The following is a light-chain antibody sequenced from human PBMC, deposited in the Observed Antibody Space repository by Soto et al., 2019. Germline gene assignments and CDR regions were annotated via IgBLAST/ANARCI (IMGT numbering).Light chain of an antibody. J-gene: IGLJ3*02. CDR2: EVT. CDR1: SGDIGSYNR. Sequence: QSALTQPASVSGSPGQSITISCTGTSGDIGSYNRVSWYQQHPGKAPKLIIYEVTDRPSGVSNRYSGSKSGNTASLTVSGLQAEDEAEYDCSSYAGTSNFGVFGGGTQLTVL. CDR3: SSYAGTSNFGV. V-gene: IGLV2-14*01.